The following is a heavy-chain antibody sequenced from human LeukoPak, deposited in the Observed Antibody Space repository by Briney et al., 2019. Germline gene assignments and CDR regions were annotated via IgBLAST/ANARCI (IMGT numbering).Heavy chain of an antibody. V-gene: IGHV1-46*01. CDR3: VKSRVSSSGSADY. Sequence: ASVKVSCKASGYTFASYYMQWVRQAPGQGREWMGMINPSGGSTTYAQKFRGRVTMTRATSTSTVYMELSSLRSEDTAVYYCVKSRVSSSGSADYWGQGTLVSVSS. CDR1: GYTFASYY. J-gene: IGHJ4*02. D-gene: IGHD3-22*01. CDR2: INPSGGST.